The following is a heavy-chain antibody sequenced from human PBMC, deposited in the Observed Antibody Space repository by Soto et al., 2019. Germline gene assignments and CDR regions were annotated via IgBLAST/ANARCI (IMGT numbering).Heavy chain of an antibody. D-gene: IGHD1-26*01. Sequence: QVQLQESGPGLVKPSGTLSLTCAVSGGSISSSNWWSWVRQPPGKGLAWIGEIYHSGSTNYNPSLKSRVTISVDKAKNQFSLKLTSVTAADTAVYYCARVSGSYYYGMDVWGQGTTVTVSS. CDR3: ARVSGSYYYGMDV. CDR2: IYHSGST. J-gene: IGHJ6*02. V-gene: IGHV4-4*02. CDR1: GGSISSSNW.